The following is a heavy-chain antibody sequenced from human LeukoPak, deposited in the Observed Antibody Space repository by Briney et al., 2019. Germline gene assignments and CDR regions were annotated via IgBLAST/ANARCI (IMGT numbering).Heavy chain of an antibody. CDR3: ARRWRGGWYDY. CDR2: IYPGDSDT. Sequence: GESLKISCQASGSSFTNYWIAWVRQLPGKGLEWMGIIYPGDSDTRYSPSFQGQVTISADKSITSAYLQWSSLKASDSAMYYCARRWRGGWYDYWGQGTLVTVSS. V-gene: IGHV5-51*01. D-gene: IGHD6-19*01. CDR1: GSSFTNYW. J-gene: IGHJ4*02.